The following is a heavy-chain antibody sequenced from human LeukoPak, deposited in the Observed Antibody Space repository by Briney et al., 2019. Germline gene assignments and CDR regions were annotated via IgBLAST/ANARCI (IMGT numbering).Heavy chain of an antibody. CDR1: GFTLSSNY. CDR3: ARDNPVLRYSDWLPLDPENYVGGAFDI. CDR2: IYNGGST. V-gene: IGHV3-53*01. J-gene: IGHJ3*02. Sequence: GGSLRLSCAASGFTLSSNYMSWVRQAPGKGLAWVSLIYNGGSTYYADSVQGRFTISRDNSKNTLYLQMNSLRAEDTAVYYCARDNPVLRYSDWLPLDPENYVGGAFDIWGQGTMVTVSS. D-gene: IGHD3-9*01.